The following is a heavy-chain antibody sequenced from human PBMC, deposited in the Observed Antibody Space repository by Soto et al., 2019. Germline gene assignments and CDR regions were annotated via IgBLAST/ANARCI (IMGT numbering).Heavy chain of an antibody. V-gene: IGHV4-34*10. CDR1: GGSVNDYY. J-gene: IGHJ4*02. CDR2: INHTGGT. CDR3: ASVLSYHDYGDYVLAY. Sequence: SETLSLTCAVSGGSVNDYYWNWIRQPPGKGLEWIGEINHTGGTHYNPSLKSRVTMSVDTSKNQFSLKLSSVTAADTAVYYCASVLSYHDYGDYVLAYRGQGTLVIVSS. D-gene: IGHD4-17*01.